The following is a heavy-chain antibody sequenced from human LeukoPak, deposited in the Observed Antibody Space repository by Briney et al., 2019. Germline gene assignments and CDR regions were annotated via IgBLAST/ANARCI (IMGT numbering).Heavy chain of an antibody. CDR1: GGSISSGGYS. J-gene: IGHJ4*02. D-gene: IGHD6-19*01. Sequence: KPSETLSLTCAVSGGSISSGGYSWSWIRQSPGKGLEWIGYIYHSGSTYYSPSLKSRVTISVDTSKNQFSLKLSSVTAADTAVYYCARTVAGTLDFDYWGQGTLVTVSS. CDR2: IYHSGST. CDR3: ARTVAGTLDFDY. V-gene: IGHV4-30-2*06.